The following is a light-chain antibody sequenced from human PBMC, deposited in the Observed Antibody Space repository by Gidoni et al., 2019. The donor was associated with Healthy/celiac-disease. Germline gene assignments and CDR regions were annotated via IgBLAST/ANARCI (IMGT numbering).Light chain of an antibody. CDR3: QVWDSYVV. CDR1: NIGSKN. Sequence: SYELTQPLSVAVALGQTARITCGGNNIGSKNVHWYQQKPGQAPVLVIYRDSNRPSGIAERFSGSNSGNTATLTISRAQAGDEADYYCQVWDSYVVFGGGTKLTVL. CDR2: RDS. V-gene: IGLV3-9*01. J-gene: IGLJ2*01.